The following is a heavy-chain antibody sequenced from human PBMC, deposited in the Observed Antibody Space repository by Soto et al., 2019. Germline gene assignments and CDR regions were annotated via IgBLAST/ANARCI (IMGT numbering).Heavy chain of an antibody. CDR3: ARERSIVVVEVAPSPQFDFDY. Sequence: GGSLRLSCTGSGFTFGDYAMSWFRQAPGKGLEWVGFIRNKAFGGTTEYAASVKGRFTISRDDSKSIASLHMNSLKTEDTAVYYCARERSIVVVEVAPSPQFDFDYWGQGTLVTVSS. D-gene: IGHD2-15*01. V-gene: IGHV3-49*03. J-gene: IGHJ4*02. CDR2: IRNKAFGGTT. CDR1: GFTFGDYA.